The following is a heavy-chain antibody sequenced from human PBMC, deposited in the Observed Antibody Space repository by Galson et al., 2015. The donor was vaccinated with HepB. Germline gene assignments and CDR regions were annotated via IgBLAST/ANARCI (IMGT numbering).Heavy chain of an antibody. J-gene: IGHJ4*02. V-gene: IGHV3-23*01. D-gene: IGHD6-6*01. CDR3: AKGAWQLVGRVGSYFDY. Sequence: SLRLSCAASGFTFSSYAMSWVRQAPGKGLEWVSAISGSGGSTYYADSVKGRFTISRDNSKNTLYLQMNSLRAEDTAVYYCAKGAWQLVGRVGSYFDYWGQGTLVTVSS. CDR2: ISGSGGST. CDR1: GFTFSSYA.